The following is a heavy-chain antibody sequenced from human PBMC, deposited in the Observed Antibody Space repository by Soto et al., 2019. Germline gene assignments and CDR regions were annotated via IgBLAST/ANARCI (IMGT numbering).Heavy chain of an antibody. V-gene: IGHV4-39*02. CDR3: AREGPPIRAHNPPEYFQH. CDR2: IYYTGGT. CDR1: GDSISTRSNY. J-gene: IGHJ1*01. Sequence: HLQLQESGPGLVKPSETLSLTCTVSGDSISTRSNYWAWIRQPPGKGLEWIGSIYYTGGTYYNPSLKSRVTLFLDTSKNQFSLNLNSVTAADTAVYYCAREGPPIRAHNPPEYFQHWGQGTPVTVSS.